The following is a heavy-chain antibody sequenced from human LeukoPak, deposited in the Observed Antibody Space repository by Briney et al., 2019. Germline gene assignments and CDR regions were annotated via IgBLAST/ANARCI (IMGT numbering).Heavy chain of an antibody. CDR1: GFTFSSYA. Sequence: GGSLRLSCAASGFTFSSYAMSWVRQAPGKGLEWVSAISGSGGSTYYADSVKGRFTISRDNSKNTLYLQMTSLRAEDTAVYYCARDRFYGSGSYYPDYWGQGTLVTVSS. CDR2: ISGSGGST. J-gene: IGHJ4*02. CDR3: ARDRFYGSGSYYPDY. D-gene: IGHD3-10*01. V-gene: IGHV3-23*01.